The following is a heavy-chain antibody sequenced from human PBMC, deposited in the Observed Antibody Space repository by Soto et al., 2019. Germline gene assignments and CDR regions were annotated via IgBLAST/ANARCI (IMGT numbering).Heavy chain of an antibody. D-gene: IGHD1-20*01. V-gene: IGHV3-23*01. J-gene: IGHJ3*01. CDR2: ISSSGGST. Sequence: GGSLRLSCAASGFTFNSYAMSWVRQAPGKGLEWVSGISSSGGSTDYADSVQGRFTISRDNSKNTLYLQMNSLRAEDTAVYYCAKNSRYNWNPDAFDVWGQGTMVTVSS. CDR3: AKNSRYNWNPDAFDV. CDR1: GFTFNSYA.